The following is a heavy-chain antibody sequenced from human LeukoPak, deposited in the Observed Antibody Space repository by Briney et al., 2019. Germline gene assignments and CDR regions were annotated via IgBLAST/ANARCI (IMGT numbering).Heavy chain of an antibody. D-gene: IGHD1-14*01. CDR2: INSDGSST. Sequence: GGSLRLSCAASGFTFSSYWMHWVRQAPGKGLVWVSHINSDGSSTTYADSVKGRFIISRDNSKNTLYLQMNSLRAEDTAVYYCARDRYDRKRLDYWGQGTLVTVSS. CDR1: GFTFSSYW. CDR3: ARDRYDRKRLDY. J-gene: IGHJ4*02. V-gene: IGHV3-74*01.